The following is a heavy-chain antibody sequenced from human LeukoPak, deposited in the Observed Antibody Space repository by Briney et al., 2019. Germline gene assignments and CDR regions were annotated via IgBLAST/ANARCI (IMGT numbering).Heavy chain of an antibody. V-gene: IGHV3-48*03. CDR1: GFTFSSYE. CDR2: ISSSGSTI. Sequence: GGSLILSCAASGFTFSSYEMNWVRQAPGKGLEWVSYISSSGSTIYYADSVKGRFTISRDNAKNSLYLQMNSLRAEDTAVYYCARVSTAVSLAIDYWGQGTLVTVST. D-gene: IGHD6-13*01. J-gene: IGHJ4*02. CDR3: ARVSTAVSLAIDY.